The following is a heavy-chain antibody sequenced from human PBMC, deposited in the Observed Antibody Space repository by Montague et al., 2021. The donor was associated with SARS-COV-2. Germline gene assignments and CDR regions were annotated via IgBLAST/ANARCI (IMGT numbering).Heavy chain of an antibody. CDR1: GGSISSSDSY. CDR3: VRMGAAHRLNHWFDP. D-gene: IGHD1-26*01. J-gene: IGHJ5*02. Sequence: SETLSLTCTVSGGSISSSDSYWGWIRQPPGKGLEWIGNIYYSGTTYYNPSLKSRITMAVDTSKNQFSLNPITVTAADTAVYFCVRMGAAHRLNHWFDPWGQGALVTVSS. CDR2: IYYSGTT. V-gene: IGHV4-39*01.